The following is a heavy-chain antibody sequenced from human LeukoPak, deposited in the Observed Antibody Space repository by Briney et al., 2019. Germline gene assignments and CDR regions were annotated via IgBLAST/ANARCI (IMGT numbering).Heavy chain of an antibody. V-gene: IGHV4-4*07. Sequence: SETLSLTCTVSGGSISSYYWSWIRQPAGKGLEWIGRIYTSGSTNYNPSLKSRVTMSVDTSKNQFSLKLSSVTAADTAVYYCARDREYFVAAAGTKDYWGQGTLVTVSP. CDR2: IYTSGST. J-gene: IGHJ4*02. CDR1: GGSISSYY. CDR3: ARDREYFVAAAGTKDY. D-gene: IGHD6-13*01.